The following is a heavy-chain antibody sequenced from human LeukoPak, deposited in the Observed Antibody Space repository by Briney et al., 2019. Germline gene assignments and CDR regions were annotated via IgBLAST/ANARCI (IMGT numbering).Heavy chain of an antibody. CDR1: GGSISSSPYF. D-gene: IGHD4/OR15-4a*01. CDR2: LSYSGST. J-gene: IGHJ5*02. CDR3: ARDRGPNTFDP. Sequence: SETLSLTCTVSGGSISSSPYFWGWIRQPPGKGLEWIGSLSYSGSTYYDPSLNSRVTISADTSKNQFSLKLSSVTVADTAVYFCARDRGPNTFDPWGQGTLVTVSS. V-gene: IGHV4-39*07.